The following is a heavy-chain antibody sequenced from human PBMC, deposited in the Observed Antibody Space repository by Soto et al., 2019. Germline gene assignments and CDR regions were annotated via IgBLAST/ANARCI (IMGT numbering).Heavy chain of an antibody. CDR1: GFTFSSYS. Sequence: GYLRLSFAASGFTFSSYSMNLVLQAPGQGLEWVSSISSSSSYIYYADSVKGRFTISRDNAKNSLYLQMNSLRAEDTAAYYCARDGFRFGADYWGQGTLVTVSS. V-gene: IGHV3-21*01. J-gene: IGHJ4*02. CDR3: ARDGFRFGADY. CDR2: ISSSSSYI. D-gene: IGHD3-10*01.